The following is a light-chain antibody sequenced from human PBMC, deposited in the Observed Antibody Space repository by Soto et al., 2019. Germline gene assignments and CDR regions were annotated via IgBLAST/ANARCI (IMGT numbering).Light chain of an antibody. CDR1: SGHSSYA. CDR3: QTWGTAVTYVV. J-gene: IGLJ2*01. Sequence: QPVLTQSPSASASLGASVKLTCTLDSGHSSYAIAWHQKQPEKGPRFLMKINSDGSHSKGDGIPDRFSGSSSGAERYLTISTLQSEDEADYYCQTWGTAVTYVVFGGGTQLTVL. V-gene: IGLV4-69*02. CDR2: INSDGSH.